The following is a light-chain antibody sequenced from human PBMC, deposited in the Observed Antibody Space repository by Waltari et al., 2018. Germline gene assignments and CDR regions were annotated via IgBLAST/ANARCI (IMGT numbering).Light chain of an antibody. Sequence: QSALTQPASVSGSPGQSIPISCTGTISDVGSDNPFPRYQQHPGKAPKVIIYEGNKRPSGVSDRFSGSKSGNTASLTISGLQAEDEADYYCCSYTGTTTPRLFGGGTKLTVL. J-gene: IGLJ3*02. CDR1: ISDVGSDNP. CDR3: CSYTGTTTPRL. V-gene: IGLV2-23*01. CDR2: EGN.